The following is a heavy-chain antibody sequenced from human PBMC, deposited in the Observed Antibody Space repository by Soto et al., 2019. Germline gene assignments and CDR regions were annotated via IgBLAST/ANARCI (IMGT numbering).Heavy chain of an antibody. Sequence: GESLKISCKGSGYSFTSYRISWVRQMPGKGLEWMGRIDPSDSYTNYSPSFQGHVTISADKSISTAYLQWSSLKASDTAMYYCARAPNIVVVPAIPYGMDVWGQGTTVTVSS. CDR1: GYSFTSYR. D-gene: IGHD2-2*01. J-gene: IGHJ6*02. V-gene: IGHV5-10-1*01. CDR2: IDPSDSYT. CDR3: ARAPNIVVVPAIPYGMDV.